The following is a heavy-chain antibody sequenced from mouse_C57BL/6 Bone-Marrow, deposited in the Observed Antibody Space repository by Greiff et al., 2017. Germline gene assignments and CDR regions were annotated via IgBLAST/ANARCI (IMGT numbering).Heavy chain of an antibody. V-gene: IGHV1-64*01. D-gene: IGHD2-1*01. J-gene: IGHJ3*01. CDR1: GYTFTSYW. CDR3: ARGRLLWAFAD. Sequence: QVQLQQPGAELVKPGASVKLSCKASGYTFTSYWMHWVKQRPGQGLEWIGMIHPNSGSTNYNEKFKSKATLTVDKSSSTAYMQISSLTSEDSAVYYCARGRLLWAFADWGQGTLVTVSA. CDR2: IHPNSGST.